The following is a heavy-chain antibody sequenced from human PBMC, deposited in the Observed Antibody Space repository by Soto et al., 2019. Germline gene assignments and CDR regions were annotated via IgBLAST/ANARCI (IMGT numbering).Heavy chain of an antibody. CDR1: GFTFSSYS. V-gene: IGHV3-21*01. D-gene: IGHD3-3*01. CDR2: ISSSSSYI. J-gene: IGHJ6*02. CDR3: ARDRYDFWSGDYRIYYYYYYGMDV. Sequence: GGSLRLSCAASGFTFSSYSMNWVRQAPGKGLEWVSSISSSSSYIYYADSGKGRFTISRDNAKNSLYLQMNSLRAEDTAVYYCARDRYDFWSGDYRIYYYYYYGMDVWGQGTTVTVSS.